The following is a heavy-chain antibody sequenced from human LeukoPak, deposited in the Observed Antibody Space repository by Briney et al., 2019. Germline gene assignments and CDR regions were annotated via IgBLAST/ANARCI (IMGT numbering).Heavy chain of an antibody. CDR1: GYTFTRFP. J-gene: IGHJ4*02. CDR2: INPGNGDT. CDR3: ARERGGTYYSDYFDF. D-gene: IGHD1-26*01. V-gene: IGHV1-3*03. Sequence: GASVKVSCKASGYTFTRFPLHWVRQAPGESLEWMGWINPGNGDTKYSPEFQGRVTITRDTSATTVYMELTSLTSEDMAVYYCARERGGTYYSDYFDFWGQGTLVSVSS.